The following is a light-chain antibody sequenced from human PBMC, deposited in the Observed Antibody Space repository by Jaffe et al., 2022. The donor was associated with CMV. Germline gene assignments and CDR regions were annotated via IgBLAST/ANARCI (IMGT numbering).Light chain of an antibody. CDR3: QHYYATPPT. V-gene: IGKV4-1*01. Sequence: DIVMTQSPDSLAVSLGERATINCKSSQSVLYRSNNKNYLHWFQQKPGQPPKLLISWASTRESGVPDRFSGSGSGTDFTLTISSLQAEDVAVYYCQHYYATPPTFGQGTKVEIK. CDR2: WAS. CDR1: QSVLYRSNNKNY. J-gene: IGKJ1*01.